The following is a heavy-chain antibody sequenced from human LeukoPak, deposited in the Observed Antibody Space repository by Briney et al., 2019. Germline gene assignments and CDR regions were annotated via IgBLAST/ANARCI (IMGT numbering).Heavy chain of an antibody. CDR1: GFTFSSYS. CDR3: VRGATYGDYASVY. J-gene: IGHJ4*02. CDR2: ISSSSSYI. D-gene: IGHD4-17*01. Sequence: GGSLRLSCAASGFTFSSYSMNWVRQAPGKGLEWVSSISSSSSYIYYADSVKGRFTISRDNAKNSLYLQMNSLRAEDTAVYYCVRGATYGDYASVYWDQGTLVTVSS. V-gene: IGHV3-21*01.